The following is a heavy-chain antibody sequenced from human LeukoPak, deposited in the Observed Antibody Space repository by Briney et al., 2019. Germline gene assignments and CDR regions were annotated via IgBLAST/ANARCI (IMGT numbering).Heavy chain of an antibody. CDR3: ARAPFEGSGWYIYYFDY. J-gene: IGHJ4*02. Sequence: SETLSLTCAVYGGSFSGYYWSWIRQPPGKGLEWLGYIYYSGSTNYNPSLKSRVTISVDMSKNQFSLKLSSVTAADTAVYYCARAPFEGSGWYIYYFDYWGQGTLVTVSS. CDR1: GGSFSGYY. CDR2: IYYSGST. D-gene: IGHD6-19*01. V-gene: IGHV4-59*01.